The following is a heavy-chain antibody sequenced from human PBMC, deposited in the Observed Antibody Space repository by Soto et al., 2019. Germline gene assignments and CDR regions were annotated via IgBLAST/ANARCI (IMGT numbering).Heavy chain of an antibody. J-gene: IGHJ4*02. Sequence: QVQLQESGPGLVKPSQTLSLTCTVSGGSISSGGYYWSWIRQHPGKGLEWIGYIYYSGSTYYNPSLKSQVTISVVTSQHQFSLKLSSVTAADTAVYYCARIATNLWFDYWGQGTLVTVSS. CDR3: ARIATNLWFDY. CDR1: GGSISSGGYY. V-gene: IGHV4-31*01. CDR2: IYYSGST. D-gene: IGHD1-26*01.